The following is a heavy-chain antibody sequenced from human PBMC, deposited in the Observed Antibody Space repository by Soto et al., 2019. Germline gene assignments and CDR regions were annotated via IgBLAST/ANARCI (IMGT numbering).Heavy chain of an antibody. CDR3: AKNAMSTVTRRGQYFDS. CDR2: IGGGSAAT. D-gene: IGHD4-17*01. J-gene: IGHJ4*02. Sequence: TGGSLRLSCAASGFTFSTYAMSWVRQAPGEGLEWVSGIGGGSAATYNADSVKGRFIISRDNSKNTLYLQMNNLRVEDTAVYYCAKNAMSTVTRRGQYFDSWGQGTLVTVSS. CDR1: GFTFSTYA. V-gene: IGHV3-23*01.